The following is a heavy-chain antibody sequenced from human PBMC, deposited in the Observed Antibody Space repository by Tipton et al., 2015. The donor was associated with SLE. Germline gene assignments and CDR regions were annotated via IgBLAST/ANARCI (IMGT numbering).Heavy chain of an antibody. CDR2: IYHSGST. CDR3: ARGEEMATIVAFDI. Sequence: LRLSCAVYGGSFSGCYWSWIRQPPGKGLEWIGYIYHSGSTYYNPSLKSRVTISVDRSKNQFSLKLSSVTAADTAVYYCARGEEMATIVAFDIWGQGTMVTVSS. D-gene: IGHD5-24*01. J-gene: IGHJ3*02. CDR1: GGSFSGCY. V-gene: IGHV4-34*09.